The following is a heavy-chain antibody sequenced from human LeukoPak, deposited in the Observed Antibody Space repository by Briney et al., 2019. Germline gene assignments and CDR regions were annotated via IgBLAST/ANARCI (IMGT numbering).Heavy chain of an antibody. CDR3: VSSGVFLY. J-gene: IGHJ4*02. V-gene: IGHV4-30-4*07. Sequence: PSETLSLTCAVSGGSISSGGYSWSWIRQPPGKGLEWIGYIYYSGSTYYNPSLKSRVTISVDTSKNQFSLKLSSVTAADTAVYYCVSSGVFLYWGQGTLVTVSS. CDR1: GGSISSGGYS. CDR2: IYYSGST. D-gene: IGHD2-21*01.